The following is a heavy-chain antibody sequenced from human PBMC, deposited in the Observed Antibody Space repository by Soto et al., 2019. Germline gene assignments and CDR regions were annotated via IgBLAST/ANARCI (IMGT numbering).Heavy chain of an antibody. CDR2: INPDNGNT. CDR3: ARGIATGQLDP. Sequence: ASVKVSCKASGYTFTRYTMNWVRQAPGQRFEWMGWINPDNGNTKSSQKFQDRVIITRDTSASTAYMDLSSLRSEDTAVYYCARGIATGQLDPWGQGTLVTVSS. J-gene: IGHJ5*02. D-gene: IGHD2-15*01. CDR1: GYTFTRYT. V-gene: IGHV1-3*01.